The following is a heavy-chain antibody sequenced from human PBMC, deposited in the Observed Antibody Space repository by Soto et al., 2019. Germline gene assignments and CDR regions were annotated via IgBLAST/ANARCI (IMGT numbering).Heavy chain of an antibody. CDR2: IYYSGST. Sequence: SETLSLTCTVSGGSISSYYWSWIRQPPGKGLEWIGYIYYSGSTNYNPSLKSRVTISVDTSKNEFSLKLRSVTAADTAVYYRARDHKHTYVYWDCGQGNLVTVSS. V-gene: IGHV4-59*01. CDR1: GGSISSYY. CDR3: ARDHKHTYVYWD. J-gene: IGHJ4*02. D-gene: IGHD5-18*01.